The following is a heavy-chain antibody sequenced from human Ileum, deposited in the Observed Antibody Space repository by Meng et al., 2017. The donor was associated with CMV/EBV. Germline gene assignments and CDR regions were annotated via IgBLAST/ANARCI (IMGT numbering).Heavy chain of an antibody. CDR2: ISSSSSYI. V-gene: IGHV3-21*01. J-gene: IGHJ4*02. CDR3: AREGEAYCGGDCSS. D-gene: IGHD2-21*01. CDR1: GFTFSSYS. Sequence: GGSLRLSCAASGFTFSSYSMNWVRQAPGKGLEWVSSISSSSSYIYYADSVKGRFTISRDNAKNSLYLQMNSLRAEDTAVYYCAREGEAYCGGDCSSWGQGTLSPSPQ.